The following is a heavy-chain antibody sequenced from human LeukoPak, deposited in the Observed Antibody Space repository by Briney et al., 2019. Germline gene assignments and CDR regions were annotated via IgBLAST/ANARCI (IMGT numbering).Heavy chain of an antibody. D-gene: IGHD3-22*01. CDR1: GYTFTSYG. CDR3: ARRIEDYYDSSGYWVEAFDI. J-gene: IGHJ3*02. Sequence: ASVKVSCKASGYTFTSYGISWVRQAPGQGLEWMGWISAYNGNTNYAQKLQGRVTMTTDTSTSTAYMELSSLRSEDTAVYYCARRIEDYYDSSGYWVEAFDIWGQGTMVTVSS. CDR2: ISAYNGNT. V-gene: IGHV1-18*01.